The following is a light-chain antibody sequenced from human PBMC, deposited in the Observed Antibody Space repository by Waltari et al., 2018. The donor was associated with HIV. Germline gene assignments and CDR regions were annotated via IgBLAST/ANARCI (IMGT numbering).Light chain of an antibody. V-gene: IGLV3-21*02. CDR2: DDS. CDR1: NIGGHI. Sequence: SYVLTPPPSVSVAPGQTANITCAAGNIGGHIVHWYHQQPGQAPVLVVFDDSDRPSGIPERFSGSKSGNTATLTTSRGEAGDEADDYCQVWHSGSDGHVVFGGGTKLTVL. CDR3: QVWHSGSDGHVV. J-gene: IGLJ2*01.